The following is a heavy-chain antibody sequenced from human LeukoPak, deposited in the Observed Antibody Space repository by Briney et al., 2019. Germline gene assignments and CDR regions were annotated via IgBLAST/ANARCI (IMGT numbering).Heavy chain of an antibody. D-gene: IGHD1-26*01. Sequence: PGGSLRLSCAASGFTFSSYGMSWVRQAPGKGLEWVAVISYDGSNKYYADSVKGRFTISRDNSKNTLYLQMNSLRAEDTAVYYCAKDRGSVGAWGNIWGQGTLVTVSS. CDR3: AKDRGSVGAWGNI. J-gene: IGHJ4*02. V-gene: IGHV3-30*18. CDR1: GFTFSSYG. CDR2: ISYDGSNK.